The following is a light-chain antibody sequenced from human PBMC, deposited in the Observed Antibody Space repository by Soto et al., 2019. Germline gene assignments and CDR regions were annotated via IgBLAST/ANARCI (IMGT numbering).Light chain of an antibody. CDR2: DAP. Sequence: EIVLTQSPATLSLSPGERATLSCRASQSVSSYLAWYQQKPGQAPRLLIYDAPNRATGIPARFSGSGSGTDFTLTISSLEPEDFAVYYCQQRSNWPPDITFGPGTKVDIK. CDR3: QQRSNWPPDIT. CDR1: QSVSSY. V-gene: IGKV3-11*01. J-gene: IGKJ3*01.